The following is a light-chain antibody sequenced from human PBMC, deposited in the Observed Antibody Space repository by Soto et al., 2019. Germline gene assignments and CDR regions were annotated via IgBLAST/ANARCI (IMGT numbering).Light chain of an antibody. J-gene: IGKJ1*01. CDR3: QQYASWPWT. Sequence: ETVMTQSPATLSVSPGERASLSCRASHSVITNLAWYQQNPGQAPRLLIHSASTRASDIPARFSGSGSGTDFTLTINTLQSEDFAVYYCQQYASWPWTFGQGTKVEIK. CDR1: HSVITN. V-gene: IGKV3-15*01. CDR2: SAS.